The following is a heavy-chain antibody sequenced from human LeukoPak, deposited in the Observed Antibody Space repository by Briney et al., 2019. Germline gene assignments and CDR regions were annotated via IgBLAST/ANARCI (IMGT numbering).Heavy chain of an antibody. CDR3: AKDPAAMPRQFDY. D-gene: IGHD2-2*01. Sequence: GGSLRLSCAASGFTVSSNYMSWVRQAPGKGLEWVSVIYSGGSTYYADSVKGRFAISRDNSKNTVYLEMNSLRAEDTAVYYCAKDPAAMPRQFDYWGQGTLVTVSS. V-gene: IGHV3-53*01. CDR2: IYSGGST. CDR1: GFTVSSNY. J-gene: IGHJ4*02.